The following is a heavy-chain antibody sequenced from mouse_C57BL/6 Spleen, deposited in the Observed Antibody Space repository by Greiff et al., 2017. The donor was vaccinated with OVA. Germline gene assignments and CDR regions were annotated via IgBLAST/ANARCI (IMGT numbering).Heavy chain of an antibody. CDR3: ARNPGDGVRQAMDY. D-gene: IGHD2-14*01. CDR1: GFSLTSYA. CDR2: IWTGGGT. J-gene: IGHJ4*01. V-gene: IGHV2-9-1*01. Sequence: QVQLKESGPGLVAPLQSLSITCTVSGFSLTSYAISWVRQPPGKGLEWLGVIWTGGGTNYNSALKSRLSLSKDNSKSQVFLKMNRLQTDGRGRYYCARNPGDGVRQAMDYWGQGTSVTVSS.